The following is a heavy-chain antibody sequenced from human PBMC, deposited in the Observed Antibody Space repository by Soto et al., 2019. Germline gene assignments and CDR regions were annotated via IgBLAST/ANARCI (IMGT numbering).Heavy chain of an antibody. D-gene: IGHD3-16*01. CDR2: ISASGENT. Sequence: EVQLLESGGGLVQPGGSLRLSCVASGFTFSSYAMTWVRQAPGKGLEWVSAISASGENTYYADSVKGRFTISRDNSKNTLYLQMNTLRAADPALFYCAKDLREAGPPIWGQGTMVTVSS. J-gene: IGHJ3*02. CDR1: GFTFSSYA. CDR3: AKDLREAGPPI. V-gene: IGHV3-23*01.